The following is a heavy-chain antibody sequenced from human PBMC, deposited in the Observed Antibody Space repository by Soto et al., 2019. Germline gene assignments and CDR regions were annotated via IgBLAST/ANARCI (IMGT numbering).Heavy chain of an antibody. D-gene: IGHD3-22*01. J-gene: IGHJ4*02. V-gene: IGHV3-48*03. CDR1: GFTFSSYE. CDR2: ISSSGSDI. Sequence: VGSLRLSCAASGFTFSSYEMNWVRQAPGKGLEWVSYISSSGSDIEYADSVKGRFTISRDNARNSVYLQMSSLRAEDTAVYYCARESGDYHDSSGYYYFFDYWGQGALVTVSS. CDR3: ARESGDYHDSSGYYYFFDY.